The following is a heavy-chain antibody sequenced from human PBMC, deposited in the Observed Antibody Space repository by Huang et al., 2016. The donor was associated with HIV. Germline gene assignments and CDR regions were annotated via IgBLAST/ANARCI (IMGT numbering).Heavy chain of an antibody. J-gene: IGHJ4*02. V-gene: IGHV1-18*01. D-gene: IGHD3-9*01. CDR2: IIVMGST. CDR1: GYVFRSYG. Sequence: QIQLVQSGHEVKRPGASVKVSCRASGYVFRSYGLSWLRQAPGQGLEWVGSIIVMGSTNFAQRFQGRVTMTTDTSSGTAYMELRGLRSDDTSIFFCARITMTGYLDYWGQGTLVTVSS. CDR3: ARITMTGYLDY.